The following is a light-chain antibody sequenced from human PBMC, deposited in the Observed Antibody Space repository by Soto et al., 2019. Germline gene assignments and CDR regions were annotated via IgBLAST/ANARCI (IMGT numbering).Light chain of an antibody. J-gene: IGKJ3*01. Sequence: EIVLTQSPGTRSLSPGERATLSCRASQSVSSSYLAWYQQKPGQAPRLLIYGASSRATGIPDRFSGSGSGTDFTLTISRLEPEDFAVYYCQQYGSWVTFGPGTKVDIK. CDR1: QSVSSSY. V-gene: IGKV3-20*01. CDR3: QQYGSWVT. CDR2: GAS.